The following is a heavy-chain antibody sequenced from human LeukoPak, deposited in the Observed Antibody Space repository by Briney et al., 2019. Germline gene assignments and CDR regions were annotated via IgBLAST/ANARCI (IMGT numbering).Heavy chain of an antibody. V-gene: IGHV1-18*04. CDR1: GYTFTDYS. CDR2: ISANDGKT. D-gene: IGHD1-1*01. J-gene: IGHJ4*02. Sequence: ASVKVSCKASGYTFTDYSMHWVRQAPGQGLEWMGWISANDGKTHYSERHQGRVTMSTDTVTSTAYMELRSLRSDDTAVYYCARELHVERDDYWGQGTLVTVSS. CDR3: ARELHVERDDY.